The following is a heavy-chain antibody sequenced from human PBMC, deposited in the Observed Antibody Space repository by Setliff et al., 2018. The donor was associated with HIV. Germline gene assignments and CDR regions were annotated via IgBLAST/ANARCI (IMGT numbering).Heavy chain of an antibody. J-gene: IGHJ4*02. Sequence: PSETLSLTCNISGVSIPTNYWNWIRQPAGKGLEWIGRIYTTGGTNYNPAHKSRVTMSIDTSKNQISLKLNSVTAADTATYYCARSNPGITAGLLAYWGPGTLVTVSS. CDR3: ARSNPGITAGLLAY. V-gene: IGHV4-4*07. D-gene: IGHD6-13*01. CDR1: GVSIPTNY. CDR2: IYTTGGT.